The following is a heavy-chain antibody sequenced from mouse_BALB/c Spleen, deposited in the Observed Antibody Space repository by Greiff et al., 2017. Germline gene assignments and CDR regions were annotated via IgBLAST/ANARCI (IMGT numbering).Heavy chain of an antibody. Sequence: EVHLVESGGGLVKPGGSLKLSCAASGFTFSDYYMYWVRQTPEKRLEWVATISDGGSYTYYPDSVKGRFTIYRDNAKNNLYLQMSSLKSEDTAMYYCARVGGYDYFDYWGQGTTLTVSS. J-gene: IGHJ2*01. CDR1: GFTFSDYY. V-gene: IGHV5-4*02. D-gene: IGHD2-2*01. CDR3: ARVGGYDYFDY. CDR2: ISDGGSYT.